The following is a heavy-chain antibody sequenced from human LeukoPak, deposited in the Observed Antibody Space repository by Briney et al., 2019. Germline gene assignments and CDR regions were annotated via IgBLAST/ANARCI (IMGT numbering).Heavy chain of an antibody. J-gene: IGHJ6*03. V-gene: IGHV3-7*01. CDR2: IKQDGSEK. D-gene: IGHD1-7*01. CDR1: GFTFSSYW. CDR3: ARDFELLYYYYYMDV. Sequence: GGSLRLSCAASGFTFSSYWMSWVRQAPGKGLEWVANIKQDGSEKYYVDSVKGRFTISRDNAKNSLYLQMNSLRAEDTAVYYCARDFELLYYYYYMDVWGKGTTVTVSS.